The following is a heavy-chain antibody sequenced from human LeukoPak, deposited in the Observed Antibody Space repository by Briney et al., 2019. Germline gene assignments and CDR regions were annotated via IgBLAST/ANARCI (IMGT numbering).Heavy chain of an antibody. CDR1: GYTFTSYY. CDR2: INPSGGST. Sequence: ASVKVSCKASGYTFTSYYMHWVRQAPGQGLEWMGIINPSGGSTSYAQKFQGGVTMTRDTSTSTVYMELSSLRSEDTAVYYCARSLRPGYYYYYGMDVWGQGTTVTVSS. J-gene: IGHJ6*02. V-gene: IGHV1-46*01. CDR3: ARSLRPGYYYYYGMDV.